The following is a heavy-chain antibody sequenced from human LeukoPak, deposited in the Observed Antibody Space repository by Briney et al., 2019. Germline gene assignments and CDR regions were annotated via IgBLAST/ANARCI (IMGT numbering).Heavy chain of an antibody. J-gene: IGHJ4*02. Sequence: KSSETLSLTCTVISGSVTTNFWSWIRQPPGKGLEWIGYIYYTRSTTYNPSLKGRVTISVDTSKNQFSLKLSSVTAADTAVYYCARGPSIAVAGTPDYWGQGTLVTVSS. CDR2: IYYTRST. CDR3: ARGPSIAVAGTPDY. D-gene: IGHD6-19*01. V-gene: IGHV4-59*02. CDR1: SGSVTTNF.